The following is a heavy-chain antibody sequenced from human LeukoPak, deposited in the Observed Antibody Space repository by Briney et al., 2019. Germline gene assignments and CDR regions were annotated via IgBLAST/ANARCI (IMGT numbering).Heavy chain of an antibody. CDR3: SRMFLLRPAYFDY. CDR2: SYPGGSDT. Sequence: GEPLNISCKSGGFMISSFFIAWVRQMPGKGLEWMGISYPGGSDTRYSPSFQGQVTISADESTSTAYLQWSSLKASDTAIYYCSRMFLLRPAYFDYWGQGTLVTVS. J-gene: IGHJ4*02. V-gene: IGHV5-51*01. CDR1: GFMISSFF. D-gene: IGHD3-22*01.